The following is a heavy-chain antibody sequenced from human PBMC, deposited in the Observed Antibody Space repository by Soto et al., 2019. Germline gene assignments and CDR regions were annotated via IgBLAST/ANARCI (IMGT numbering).Heavy chain of an antibody. J-gene: IGHJ6*02. CDR3: ARDRTGLGGMDV. V-gene: IGHV3-53*01. CDR2: IYSGGST. D-gene: IGHD3-16*01. CDR1: GFTVSSNY. Sequence: GGSLGLSCAASGFTVSSNYMSWVRQAPGKGLEWVSVIYSGGSTYYADSVKGRFTISRDNSKNTLYLQMNSLRAEDTAVYYCARDRTGLGGMDVWGQGTTVTVSS.